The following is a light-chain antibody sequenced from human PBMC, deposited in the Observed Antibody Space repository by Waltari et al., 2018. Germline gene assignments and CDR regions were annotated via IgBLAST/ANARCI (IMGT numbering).Light chain of an antibody. CDR1: SGHSSNV. CDR2: VNSDGSH. V-gene: IGLV4-69*01. CDR3: QTGGHGTWV. Sequence: SPSASASLGASVKLTCTLSSGHSSNVIAWLQQQPEKGPRYLMKVNSDGSHSKGDEIPDRFSGSSSGAERYLTISSVQPADEADYYCQTGGHGTWVFGGGTKLTVL. J-gene: IGLJ3*02.